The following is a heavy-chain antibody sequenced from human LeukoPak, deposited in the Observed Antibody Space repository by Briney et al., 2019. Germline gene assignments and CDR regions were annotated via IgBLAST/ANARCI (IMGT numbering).Heavy chain of an antibody. V-gene: IGHV1-8*03. CDR3: ARTRRGQLWNRARDFDY. CDR1: GYTFTSYD. CDR2: MNPNSGNT. D-gene: IGHD5-18*01. Sequence: ASVKVSCKASGYTFTSYDINWVRQATGQRLEWMGWMNPNSGNTGYAQKFQGRVTITRNTSISTAYMELSSLRSEDTAVYYCARTRRGQLWNRARDFDYWGQGTLVTVSS. J-gene: IGHJ4*02.